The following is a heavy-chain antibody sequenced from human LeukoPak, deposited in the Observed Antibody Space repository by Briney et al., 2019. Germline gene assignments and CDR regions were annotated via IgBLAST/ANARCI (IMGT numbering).Heavy chain of an antibody. CDR2: ISSSITTT. CDR3: VRSLTGGFSIYAPVAY. CDR1: GFNFSDFS. Sequence: PGGSLRLSCAASGFNFSDFSMNWVRQAPGKGLEWVSYISSSITTTYYLDSVKGRFIVSRDNAKNSLYLQMNSLRDEDTAVYYCVRSLTGGFSIYAPVAYWGQGVLVTVSS. D-gene: IGHD5/OR15-5a*01. J-gene: IGHJ4*02. V-gene: IGHV3-48*02.